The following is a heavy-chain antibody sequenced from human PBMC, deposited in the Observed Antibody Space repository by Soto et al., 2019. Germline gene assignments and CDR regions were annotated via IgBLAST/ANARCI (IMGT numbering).Heavy chain of an antibody. D-gene: IGHD3-3*01. CDR1: GGSISSSSYY. CDR2: IYYSGST. V-gene: IGHV4-39*01. Sequence: PSETLSLTCTVSGGSISSSSYYWGWIRQPPGKGLEWIGSIYYSGSTYYNPSLKSRVTISVDTSKNQFSLKLSSVTAADTAVYYCARKGPDYDFWSGPRGWFDPWGQGTLVTVSS. CDR3: ARKGPDYDFWSGPRGWFDP. J-gene: IGHJ5*02.